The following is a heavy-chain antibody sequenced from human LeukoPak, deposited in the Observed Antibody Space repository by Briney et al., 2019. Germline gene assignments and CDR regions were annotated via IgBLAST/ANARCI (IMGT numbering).Heavy chain of an antibody. Sequence: SVKVSCKASGGTFSSYAISWVRQAPGQGLEWMGRIIPIFGTANYAQKFQGRVTITTDESTSTAYMELSSLRSEDTAVYYCARSVGTPAPRYDLLEADKGHYMDVWGKGTTVTVSS. D-gene: IGHD3-3*01. V-gene: IGHV1-69*05. CDR3: ARSVGTPAPRYDLLEADKGHYMDV. J-gene: IGHJ6*03. CDR1: GGTFSSYA. CDR2: IIPIFGTA.